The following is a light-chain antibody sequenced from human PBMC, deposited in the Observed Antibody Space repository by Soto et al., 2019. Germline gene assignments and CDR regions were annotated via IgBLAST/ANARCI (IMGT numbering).Light chain of an antibody. V-gene: IGLV1-47*02. Sequence: QTVVTQPPSASGTPGQKVFISCSGSSSNIGGTNYAYWYQQLPGAAPKLLMHSNNLRPSGVPERISGSKFGTAASLAISGXXXXXXXXYYXASWDDRLGAVIFGGGTKLTVL. CDR1: SSNIGGTNY. CDR3: ASWDDRLGAVI. J-gene: IGLJ2*01. CDR2: SNN.